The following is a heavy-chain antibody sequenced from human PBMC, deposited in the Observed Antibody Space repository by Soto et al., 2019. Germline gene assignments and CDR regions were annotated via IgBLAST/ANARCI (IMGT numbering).Heavy chain of an antibody. CDR1: GFSLSTSGVG. V-gene: IGHV2-5*01. J-gene: IGHJ4*02. Sequence: QITLKESGPTLVKPTQTLTLTCTFSGFSLSTSGVGVGCVRQPPGKALEWLAVIHWNDDNLYTSSLKTRLTVTKDITKNQVVFTMTNMDPVDTGTYYCIHRRVNGGMDHWGPGILVTVSS. CDR3: IHRRVNGGMDH. CDR2: IHWNDDN.